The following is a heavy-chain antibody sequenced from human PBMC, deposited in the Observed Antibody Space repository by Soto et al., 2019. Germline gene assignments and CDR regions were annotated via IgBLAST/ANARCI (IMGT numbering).Heavy chain of an antibody. V-gene: IGHV1-69*02. J-gene: IGHJ4*02. CDR1: GGTFSSYT. CDR3: ALSTVVVPAAIDY. CDR2: IIPIIGIA. D-gene: IGHD2-2*02. Sequence: QVQLVQSGAEVKKPGSSVKVSCKASGGTFSSYTISWVRQAPGQGLEWMGRIIPIIGIANYAQKFQGRVTITADKSTSTAYMELSSLRSEDTAVYYCALSTVVVPAAIDYWGQGTLVTVSS.